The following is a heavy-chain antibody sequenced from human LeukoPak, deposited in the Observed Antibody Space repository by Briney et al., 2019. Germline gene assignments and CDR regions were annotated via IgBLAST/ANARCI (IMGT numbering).Heavy chain of an antibody. CDR2: IYHSGST. V-gene: IGHV4-38-2*02. J-gene: IGHJ4*02. CDR3: ARGRRVFCSSTSCKSPFDY. D-gene: IGHD2-2*01. Sequence: PSETLSLTCTVSGYSISSGYYWGWIRQPPGKGLEWIGSIYHSGSTYYNPSLKSRVTISVDTSKNQFSLKLSSVTAADTAVYYCARGRRVFCSSTSCKSPFDYWGQGTLVTVSS. CDR1: GYSISSGYY.